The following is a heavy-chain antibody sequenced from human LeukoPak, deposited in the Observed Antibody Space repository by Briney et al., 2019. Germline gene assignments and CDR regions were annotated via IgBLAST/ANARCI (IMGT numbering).Heavy chain of an antibody. CDR1: GYTFTGYY. J-gene: IGHJ4*02. CDR2: INPNSGGT. D-gene: IGHD2-15*01. V-gene: IGHV1-2*06. Sequence: ASVKVSCKASGYTFTGYYMHWVRQAPGQGLEWMGRINPNSGGTNYAQKFQGRVSMTRDTSISTAYMELSRLRSDDTAVYYCARGLVVVAATFVDYFDYWGQGTLVTVSS. CDR3: ARGLVVVAATFVDYFDY.